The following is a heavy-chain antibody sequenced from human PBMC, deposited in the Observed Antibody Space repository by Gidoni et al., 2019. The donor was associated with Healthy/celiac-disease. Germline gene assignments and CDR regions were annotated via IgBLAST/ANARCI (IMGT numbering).Heavy chain of an antibody. CDR1: GGSISSSSYY. CDR2: IYYSGST. V-gene: IGHV4-39*01. J-gene: IGHJ6*03. D-gene: IGHD3-10*01. Sequence: QLQLQESGPGLVKPSETLSLTCTVSGGSISSSSYYWGWIRQPPGKGLEWIGSIYYSGSTYYNPSLKSRVTISVDTSKNQFSLKLSSVTAADTAVYYCASPYGSGSYSNRWKPLTTYYMDVWGKGTTVTVSS. CDR3: ASPYGSGSYSNRWKPLTTYYMDV.